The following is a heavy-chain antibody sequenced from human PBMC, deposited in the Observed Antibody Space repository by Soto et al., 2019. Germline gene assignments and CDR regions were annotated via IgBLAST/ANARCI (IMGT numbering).Heavy chain of an antibody. J-gene: IGHJ4*02. CDR1: GGTFSTYA. CDR3: ASGIQLWLRRINNGYSG. D-gene: IGHD5-18*01. Sequence: QVQLVQSGAEVKKPESSVKVSCKAPGGTFSTYAISWVRQAPGQGLEWMGGIIPMFGTANYAQRFQDRVTXTXDEATNTVYIELSSLRSEDTAVYFCASGIQLWLRRINNGYSGWGQGTLVTVSS. V-gene: IGHV1-69*05. CDR2: IIPMFGTA.